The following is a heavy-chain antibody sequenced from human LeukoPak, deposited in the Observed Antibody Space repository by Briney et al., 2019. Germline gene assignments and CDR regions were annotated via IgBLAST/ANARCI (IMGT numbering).Heavy chain of an antibody. CDR2: IIPILGIA. CDR1: GYTFTGYY. D-gene: IGHD1-26*01. CDR3: ARGIVGATSGYFDY. V-gene: IGHV1-69*04. Sequence: SVKVSCKASGYTFTGYYMHWVRQAPGQGLEWMGRIIPILGIANYAQKFQGRVTITADKSTSTAYMELSSLRSEDTAVYYCARGIVGATSGYFDYWGQGTLVTVSS. J-gene: IGHJ4*02.